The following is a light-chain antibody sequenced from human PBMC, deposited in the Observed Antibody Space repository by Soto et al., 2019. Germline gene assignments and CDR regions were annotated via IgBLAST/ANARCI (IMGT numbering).Light chain of an antibody. Sequence: QSALTQPASVSGSPGQSITVSCTGTSSDIGGYNYVSWYQQHPGKAPKLMVYEVTNRPSGVSDRFSGSKSGNTASLTISGLQADDEGYYYCSSYTTTGTLVFGGGTKVTVL. CDR3: SSYTTTGTLV. CDR1: SSDIGGYNY. J-gene: IGLJ3*02. V-gene: IGLV2-14*01. CDR2: EVT.